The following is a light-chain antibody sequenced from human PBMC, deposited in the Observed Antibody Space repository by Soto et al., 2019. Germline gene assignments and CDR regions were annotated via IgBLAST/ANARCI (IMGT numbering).Light chain of an antibody. CDR2: GAS. Sequence: IQMTQSPSSLSASVGDRVTITCRASQDIRKDLAWYQQKPGKAPQILIYGASTLQTGVASRFSGTGSATDFTLTISSLQPEDSAAYYCLQDYNYPFTFGQGTKVDIK. CDR1: QDIRKD. J-gene: IGKJ2*01. CDR3: LQDYNYPFT. V-gene: IGKV1-6*01.